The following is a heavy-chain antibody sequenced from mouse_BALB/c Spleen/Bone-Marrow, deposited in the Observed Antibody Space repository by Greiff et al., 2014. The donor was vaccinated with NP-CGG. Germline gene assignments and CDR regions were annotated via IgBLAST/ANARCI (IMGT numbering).Heavy chain of an antibody. CDR1: GYTFTSYW. Sequence: QVQLQQSGAELVRPGASVKLSCKASGYTFTSYWINWVKQRPGQGLEWIGNIYPSDSYTNYNQKFKDKATLTVDKSSSTANMQLSSPTSEDSAVYYCTTGTRFAYWGQGTLVTVSA. J-gene: IGHJ3*01. CDR2: IYPSDSYT. D-gene: IGHD4-1*01. CDR3: TTGTRFAY. V-gene: IGHV1-69*02.